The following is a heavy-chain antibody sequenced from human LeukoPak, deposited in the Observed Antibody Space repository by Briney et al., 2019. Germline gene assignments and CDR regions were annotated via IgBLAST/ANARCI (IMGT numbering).Heavy chain of an antibody. D-gene: IGHD4-17*01. CDR3: AREKTGDYLFDY. Sequence: ASVKVSCKASGYTFTSYYMHWVRQAPGQGPEWMGRIHPSGGSTTYAQEFQGRVAMTRDTSTSTLYMDLSSLRSEDTAVYYCAREKTGDYLFDYWGRGTLVTVSS. J-gene: IGHJ4*02. V-gene: IGHV1-46*01. CDR2: IHPSGGST. CDR1: GYTFTSYY.